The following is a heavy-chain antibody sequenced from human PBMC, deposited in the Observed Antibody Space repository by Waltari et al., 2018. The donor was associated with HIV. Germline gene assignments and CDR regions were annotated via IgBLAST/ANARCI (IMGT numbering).Heavy chain of an antibody. Sequence: QVQLQESGPGLVKTSQTLSLTCTVSGGSISSSNYYWSWLRQPAGKGLEWIGRIFLTGNTNYNPSLRSRVSISMDPSKNQFSLKLNSVTAADTAVYYCARRYCGRACNDFYYFDLWGRGTLVTVSS. D-gene: IGHD2-21*02. CDR1: GGSISSSNYY. V-gene: IGHV4-61*02. J-gene: IGHJ2*01. CDR3: ARRYCGRACNDFYYFDL. CDR2: IFLTGNT.